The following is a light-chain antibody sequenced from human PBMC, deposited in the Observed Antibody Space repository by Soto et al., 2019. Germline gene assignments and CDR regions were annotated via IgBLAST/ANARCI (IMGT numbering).Light chain of an antibody. J-gene: IGLJ1*01. CDR2: GNS. Sequence: QSALTQPPSVSGAPGQRVTISCTGSSSNVGAGYDVPWYQQLPGTAPKLLIYGNSNRPSGVPYRFSGSKSGNSASLAITGLQAEDEADYYCQSYDSSLSGSRVFGTGTKLTVL. CDR3: QSYDSSLSGSRV. CDR1: SSNVGAGYD. V-gene: IGLV1-40*01.